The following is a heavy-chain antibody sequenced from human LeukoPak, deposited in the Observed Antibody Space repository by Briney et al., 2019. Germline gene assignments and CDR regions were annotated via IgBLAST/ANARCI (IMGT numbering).Heavy chain of an antibody. J-gene: IGHJ5*02. CDR1: GYTFTSYD. D-gene: IGHD3-3*01. Sequence: EASVKVSCKASGYTFTSYDINWVRQATGQGLEWMGWINPNSGGTNYAQKFQGRVTMTRDTSISTAYMELSRLRSDDTAVYYCARGTIFGVVIRFDPWGQGTLVTVSS. CDR3: ARGTIFGVVIRFDP. V-gene: IGHV1-2*02. CDR2: INPNSGGT.